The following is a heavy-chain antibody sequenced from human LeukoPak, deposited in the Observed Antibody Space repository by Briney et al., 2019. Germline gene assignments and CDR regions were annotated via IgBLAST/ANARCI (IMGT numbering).Heavy chain of an antibody. D-gene: IGHD3-22*01. J-gene: IGHJ6*02. V-gene: IGHV4-59*11. CDR1: GGSISSHY. CDR2: IYYSGSA. Sequence: SETLSLTCVVSGGSISSHYWSWIRQPPGKGLEWIWHIYYSGSADYNPSLKSRVNISVDTSKNQFSLNRRSVSGADTAVYYCSRSGYVYGVDVWGQGTTVTVSS. CDR3: SRSGYVYGVDV.